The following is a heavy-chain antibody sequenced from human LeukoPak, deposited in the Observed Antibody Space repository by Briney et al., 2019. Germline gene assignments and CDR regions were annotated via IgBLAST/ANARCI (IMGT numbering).Heavy chain of an antibody. D-gene: IGHD3-3*01. Sequence: TLSLTCTVSGGSISSGDYYWSWTRQPPGKGLEWIGYIYYSGSTYYNPSLKSRVTISVDTSKNQFSLKLSSVTAADTAVYYCASARASYYDFWSGQNTWGQGTLVTVSS. CDR2: IYYSGST. CDR1: GGSISSGDYY. CDR3: ASARASYYDFWSGQNT. J-gene: IGHJ5*02. V-gene: IGHV4-30-4*08.